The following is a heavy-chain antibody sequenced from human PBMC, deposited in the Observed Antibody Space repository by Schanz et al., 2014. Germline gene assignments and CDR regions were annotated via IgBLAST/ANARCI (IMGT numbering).Heavy chain of an antibody. J-gene: IGHJ6*02. CDR1: GFTFSDYY. CDR3: ARGNYGMDV. V-gene: IGHV3-11*01. CDR2: INGGGETT. Sequence: QVHLVESGGGLVKPGGSLRLSCAASGFTFSDYYMTWIRQAPGKGPEWVSYINGGGETTYYADSVRGRFTISRDNAKNSLFLQMNSLRAEDTAKYYCARGNYGMDVWGQGTTVTVSS.